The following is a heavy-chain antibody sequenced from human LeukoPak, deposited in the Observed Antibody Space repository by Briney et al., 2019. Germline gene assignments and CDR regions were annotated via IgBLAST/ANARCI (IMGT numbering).Heavy chain of an antibody. J-gene: IGHJ6*02. Sequence: SETLSLTCAVSGEPFSGYYWGWIRQPPGKGLEWIGSIYYNANTYYNPSLKSRITISVDTSKNQFSLRLSSVTAADTAVYYCARVGATPRYYNYYGMDVWGQGTTVTVSS. CDR2: IYYNANT. CDR3: ARVGATPRYYNYYGMDV. D-gene: IGHD1-26*01. CDR1: GEPFSGYY. V-gene: IGHV4-39*07.